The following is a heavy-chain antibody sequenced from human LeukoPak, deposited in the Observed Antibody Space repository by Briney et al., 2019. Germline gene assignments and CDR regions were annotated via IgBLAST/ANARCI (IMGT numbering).Heavy chain of an antibody. D-gene: IGHD1-26*01. CDR1: GGSTTSSSYY. V-gene: IGHV4-39*01. J-gene: IGHJ5*02. Sequence: PSETLSLTCTVSGGSTTSSSYYWAWIRQPPGKGPEWIADVYYTGKTYYNPSLRSRLTMSLDTSKNQFSLRVTSVTATDTAVYYCARRPGSRTNWFDPWGQGTLVIVSS. CDR3: ARRPGSRTNWFDP. CDR2: VYYTGKT.